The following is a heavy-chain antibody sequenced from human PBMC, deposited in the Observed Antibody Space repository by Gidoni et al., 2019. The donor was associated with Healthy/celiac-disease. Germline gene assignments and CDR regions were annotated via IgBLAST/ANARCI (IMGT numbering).Heavy chain of an antibody. CDR3: ASTTTPLYSGYDLAYYYYYGMDV. CDR2: IYPGDSDT. D-gene: IGHD5-12*01. Sequence: EVQLVQSGAEVKKPGESLKISCKGSGYSFTSYCIGWVRQMPGKGLEWMGIIYPGDSDTRYSPSFQGQVTISADKSISTAYLQWSSLKASDTAMYYCASTTTPLYSGYDLAYYYYYGMDVWGQGTTVTVSS. V-gene: IGHV5-51*03. J-gene: IGHJ6*02. CDR1: GYSFTSYC.